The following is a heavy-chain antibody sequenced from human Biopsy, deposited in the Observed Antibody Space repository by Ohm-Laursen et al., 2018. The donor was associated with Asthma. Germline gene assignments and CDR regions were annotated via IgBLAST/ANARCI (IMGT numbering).Heavy chain of an antibody. CDR2: ISWNSATI. Sequence: RSLRLSCIASGFKFDEYTMHWVRQAPGKGLEWVSGISWNSATIGYADSVEGRFTISRDNAKNSVFLHMDSLRPEDTAFYYCAKVRSDWVITESFDYWGQGVLVTVSS. CDR3: AKVRSDWVITESFDY. D-gene: IGHD3-22*01. CDR1: GFKFDEYT. V-gene: IGHV3-9*01. J-gene: IGHJ4*02.